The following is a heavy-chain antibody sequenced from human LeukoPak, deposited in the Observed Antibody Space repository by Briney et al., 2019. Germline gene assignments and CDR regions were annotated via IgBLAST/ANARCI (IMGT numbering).Heavy chain of an antibody. CDR3: AREVAVIGFDY. J-gene: IGHJ4*02. CDR1: GFTFSSYS. Sequence: GGSLRLSCAASGFTFSSYSMNWVRQAPGKGLEWVSSISRSSSYIYYADSVKGRFTISRDNAKNSLYLQMNSLRAEDTAVYYCAREVAVIGFDYWGQGTLVTVSS. V-gene: IGHV3-21*01. D-gene: IGHD6-19*01. CDR2: ISRSSSYI.